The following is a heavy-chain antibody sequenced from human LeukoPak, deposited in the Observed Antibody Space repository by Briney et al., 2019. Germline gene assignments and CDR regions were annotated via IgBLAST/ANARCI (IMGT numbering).Heavy chain of an antibody. D-gene: IGHD2-2*01. CDR3: ARDRDCSSTTCYAPLDY. CDR1: GFSFSNYW. CDR2: IKQDGSEK. V-gene: IGHV3-7*01. Sequence: GGSLRLSCAASGFSFSNYWMSWVRQAPGKGLEWVANIKQDGSEKYYVDSVKGRFTISRDKAKNSLYLQMNSLRAEDTAVYHCARDRDCSSTTCYAPLDYWGQGTLVTVSS. J-gene: IGHJ4*02.